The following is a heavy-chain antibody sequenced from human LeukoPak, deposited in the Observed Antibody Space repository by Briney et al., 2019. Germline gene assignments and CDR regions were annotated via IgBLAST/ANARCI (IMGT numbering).Heavy chain of an antibody. Sequence: PGGSLRLSCAASGFTFSGYAMHWVRQAPGKGLEWVAVIWYDGSNIYYADSVKGRFTISRDNSKNTLYLQMNSLRAEDTALYYCARARNDYDSNGFSVLDYWGQGTLVTVSS. D-gene: IGHD3-22*01. CDR2: IWYDGSNI. J-gene: IGHJ4*02. CDR1: GFTFSGYA. V-gene: IGHV3-33*08. CDR3: ARARNDYDSNGFSVLDY.